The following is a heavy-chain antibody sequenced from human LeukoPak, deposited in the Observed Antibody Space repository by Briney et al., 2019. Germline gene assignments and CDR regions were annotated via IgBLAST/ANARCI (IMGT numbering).Heavy chain of an antibody. CDR1: GGSINSGNYY. J-gene: IGHJ4*02. V-gene: IGHV4-61*02. D-gene: IGHD1-7*01. Sequence: SQTLSLTCTVSGGSINSGNYYWSWIRQPAGKGLEWIGRIYTSGSTNYNPSLKSRVTISVDTSKNQFSLILSSVTAADTAVYYCARMNYVSSGWGAPFDYWGQGTLVTVSS. CDR2: IYTSGST. CDR3: ARMNYVSSGWGAPFDY.